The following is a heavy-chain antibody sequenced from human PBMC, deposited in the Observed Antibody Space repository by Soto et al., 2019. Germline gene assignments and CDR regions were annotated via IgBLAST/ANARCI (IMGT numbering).Heavy chain of an antibody. V-gene: IGHV1-69*06. D-gene: IGHD4-4*01. CDR1: GGTFSSYA. CDR2: IIPIFGTA. CDR3: ARNQPSKSFYYCGMDV. J-gene: IGHJ6*02. Sequence: QVQLVQSGAEVKKPGSSVKVSCKASGGTFSSYAISWVRQAPGQGLEWMGGIIPIFGTANYAQKFQGRVTITADKSTSTTYMELSSLRSEATAVYDCARNQPSKSFYYCGMDVWGHGTTVTVSS.